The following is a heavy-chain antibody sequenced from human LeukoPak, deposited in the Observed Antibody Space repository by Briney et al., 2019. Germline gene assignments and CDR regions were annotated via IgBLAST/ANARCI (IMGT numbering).Heavy chain of an antibody. V-gene: IGHV3-7*01. CDR1: GFNFNNYW. J-gene: IGHJ1*01. CDR3: ARRGDGYGGMTARYFQH. CDR2: IKDDGSEE. D-gene: IGHD4-23*01. Sequence: GGSLRLSCEASGFNFNNYWMSWLRQAPGKGLEWVANIKDDGSEEYYVDSVKGRFTISRDNTKNSLYLQMNSLRAEDTAVYYCARRGDGYGGMTARYFQHWGQGTLVTVSS.